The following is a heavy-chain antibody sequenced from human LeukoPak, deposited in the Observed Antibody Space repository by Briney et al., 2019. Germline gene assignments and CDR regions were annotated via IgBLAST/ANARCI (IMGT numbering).Heavy chain of an antibody. V-gene: IGHV5-51*01. CDR1: GYSFTSYW. CDR3: ARGTRDGYNYVDY. J-gene: IGHJ4*02. Sequence: GESLQFSCKGSGYSFTSYWIGWVRQMPGKGLEWMGIIYPGDSDTRYSPSFQGQVTISADKSISTAYLQWSSLKASDTAMYYCARGTRDGYNYVDYWGQGTLVTVSS. CDR2: IYPGDSDT. D-gene: IGHD5-24*01.